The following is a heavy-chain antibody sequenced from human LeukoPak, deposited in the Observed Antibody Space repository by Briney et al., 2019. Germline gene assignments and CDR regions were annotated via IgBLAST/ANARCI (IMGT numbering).Heavy chain of an antibody. CDR2: ISPTGDMT. CDR1: GYTHLD. D-gene: IGHD2-15*01. CDR3: AKELRPNDY. V-gene: IGHV3-23*01. J-gene: IGHJ4*03. Sequence: GGSLRLSCPISGYTHLDMNWVRQAPGEGLAWVATISPTGDMTYYADSVKGRFTLSRDNSMDTLYLQMNSLRVEDTAVYYCAKELRPNDYWGQGTLVTASS.